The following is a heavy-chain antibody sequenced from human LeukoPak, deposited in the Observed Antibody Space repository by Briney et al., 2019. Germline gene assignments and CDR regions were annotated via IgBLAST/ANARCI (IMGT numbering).Heavy chain of an antibody. CDR3: ARDHSYGGKELAY. J-gene: IGHJ4*02. Sequence: ASVKVSCKASGYTFSSYGMSWVRQGPGQSLEWMGWISAYNGNTNYAQKFQDRVTMTTDTSTSTAYMELRSLRSDDTAVYYCARDHSYGGKELAYWGQGTLVTVSS. D-gene: IGHD4-23*01. CDR1: GYTFSSYG. CDR2: ISAYNGNT. V-gene: IGHV1-18*01.